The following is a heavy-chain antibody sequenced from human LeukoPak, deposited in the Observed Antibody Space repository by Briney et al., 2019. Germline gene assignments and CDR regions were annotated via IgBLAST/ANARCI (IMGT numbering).Heavy chain of an antibody. CDR3: AKDRGAAAGRVGDY. D-gene: IGHD6-13*01. Sequence: GGSLRLSCAASGFTFSSYAMNWVRQAPGKGLEWVSAISGGGASTYYADSVKGRFTISRDNSKNTLYLQMNSLRAEDTAVYYCAKDRGAAAGRVGDYWGQGPLVTVSS. V-gene: IGHV3-23*01. J-gene: IGHJ4*02. CDR1: GFTFSSYA. CDR2: ISGGGAST.